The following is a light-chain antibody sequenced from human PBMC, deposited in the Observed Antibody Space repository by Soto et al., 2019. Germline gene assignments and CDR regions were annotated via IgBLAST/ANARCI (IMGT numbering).Light chain of an antibody. CDR1: QSVRTN. J-gene: IGKJ3*01. Sequence: EVGLTQSPATLSISAGGTVTLSCRASQSVRTNVAWYQQIPGQAPRLLVYGASTRATGVPARFTGSGSGIEFSLTISSLLSEDSAFYYCQQYFNWPLTCTFGPGTKVDI. CDR2: GAS. CDR3: QQYFNWPLTCT. V-gene: IGKV3-15*01.